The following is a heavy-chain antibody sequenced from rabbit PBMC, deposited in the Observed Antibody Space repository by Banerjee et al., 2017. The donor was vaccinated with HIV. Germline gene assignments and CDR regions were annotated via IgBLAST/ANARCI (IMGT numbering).Heavy chain of an antibody. V-gene: IGHV1S40*01. CDR1: GFSFSSGYD. D-gene: IGHD1-1*01. CDR2: IYLGNDNT. Sequence: QSLEESGGGLVKPGASLTLTCTPSGFSFSSGYDMCCVRQAPGKGLEWIACIYLGNDNTYYASWAKGRFTISKTSSTTVTLQMTSLTAADTATYFCARDLWIHGDNYYRGIDLWGPGTLVTVS. CDR3: ARDLWIHGDNYYRGIDL. J-gene: IGHJ6*01.